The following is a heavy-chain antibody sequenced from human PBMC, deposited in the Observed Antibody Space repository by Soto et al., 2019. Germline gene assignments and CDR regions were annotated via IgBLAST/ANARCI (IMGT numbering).Heavy chain of an antibody. Sequence: PSETLSLTCAVSGVSISSSNWWTWVRQPPGKGLEWIGEIHHSGITTYNPSLKSRVIVSVDKSKNQFSLKLTSVTAADTAMYYCAVMVRGIKIFDYWGQGTLVTVSS. CDR1: GVSISSSNW. V-gene: IGHV4-4*02. D-gene: IGHD3-10*01. J-gene: IGHJ4*02. CDR3: AVMVRGIKIFDY. CDR2: IHHSGIT.